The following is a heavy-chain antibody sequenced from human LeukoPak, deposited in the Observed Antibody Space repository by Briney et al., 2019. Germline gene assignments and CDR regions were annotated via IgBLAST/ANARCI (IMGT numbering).Heavy chain of an antibody. D-gene: IGHD6-19*01. CDR3: ARRRAVAGTWYFDL. V-gene: IGHV4-34*01. Sequence: PSETLSLTCAAYGGSFSAYYWSWIRQPPGKGLEWIGEINHSGSTNYNPSLKSRVTISVVTSKNQFSLKLSSVTAADTAVYYCARRRAVAGTWYFDLWGRGTLVTVSS. CDR1: GGSFSAYY. CDR2: INHSGST. J-gene: IGHJ2*01.